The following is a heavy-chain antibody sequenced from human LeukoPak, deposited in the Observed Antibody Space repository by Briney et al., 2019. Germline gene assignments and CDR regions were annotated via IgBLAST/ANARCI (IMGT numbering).Heavy chain of an antibody. V-gene: IGHV3-23*01. CDR1: GFTFSSYA. CDR2: ISGSGGST. CDR3: AKMYGSYGGYFDY. J-gene: IGHJ4*02. Sequence: PGGSLRLSCAASGFTFSSYAMSWVRQAPGKGLEWVSAISGSGGSTYHANSVKGRFTISRDNSKNTLHLQMNSLRAEDTAVYYCAKMYGSYGGYFDYWGQGTLVTVSS. D-gene: IGHD2-15*01.